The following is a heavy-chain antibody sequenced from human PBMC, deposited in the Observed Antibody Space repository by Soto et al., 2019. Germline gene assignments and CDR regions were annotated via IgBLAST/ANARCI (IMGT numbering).Heavy chain of an antibody. CDR3: ARGYYDSSGARYYYYYGMDV. J-gene: IGHJ6*02. CDR2: IIPIFGTA. Sequence: QVQLVQSGAEVKKPGSSVKVSCKASGGTFSSYAISWVRQAPGQGLEWMGGIIPIFGTANYAQKFQGRVKITADESTSTAYMELSSLRSEDTAVYYCARGYYDSSGARYYYYYGMDVWGQGTTVTVSS. CDR1: GGTFSSYA. V-gene: IGHV1-69*01. D-gene: IGHD3-22*01.